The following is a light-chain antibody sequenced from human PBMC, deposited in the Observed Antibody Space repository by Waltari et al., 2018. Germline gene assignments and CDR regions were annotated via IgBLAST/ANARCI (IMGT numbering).Light chain of an antibody. Sequence: EIVMTQSPATLSVSPGERATLSCRASQSVSSNLAWYQQKPGQAPRLLIYGASTRVTCIPARFSGSGSGTEFTLTITSLRSEDFAVYYCQQYDNWPPYTFGQGTKLEIK. CDR1: QSVSSN. CDR3: QQYDNWPPYT. J-gene: IGKJ2*01. CDR2: GAS. V-gene: IGKV3-15*01.